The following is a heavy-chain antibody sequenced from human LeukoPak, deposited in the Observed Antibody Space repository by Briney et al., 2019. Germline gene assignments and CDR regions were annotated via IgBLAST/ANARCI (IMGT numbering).Heavy chain of an antibody. CDR1: GGSISSYY. Sequence: SETLSLTCTVSGGSISSYYWSWLRQPPGKGLEWIGYIYYSGSTNYNPSLKSRVTISVDTSKNQFSLKLSSVTAANTAVYYCASSLGWFGEGFDYWGQGTLVTVSS. D-gene: IGHD3-10*01. V-gene: IGHV4-59*08. CDR2: IYYSGST. CDR3: ASSLGWFGEGFDY. J-gene: IGHJ4*02.